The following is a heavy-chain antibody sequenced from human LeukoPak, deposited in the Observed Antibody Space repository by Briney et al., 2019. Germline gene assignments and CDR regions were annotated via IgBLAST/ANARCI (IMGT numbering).Heavy chain of an antibody. J-gene: IGHJ4*02. CDR3: ASRHYYDSSGYYYDYLPTMD. CDR2: IIPIFGTA. Sequence: ASVKVSCKASGGTFSSYAISWVRQAPGQGLEWMGGIIPIFGTANYAQKFQGRVTITADKSTSTAYMELRSLRSEDTAVYYCASRHYYDSSGYYYDYLPTMDWGQGTLVTVSS. CDR1: GGTFSSYA. V-gene: IGHV1-69*06. D-gene: IGHD3-22*01.